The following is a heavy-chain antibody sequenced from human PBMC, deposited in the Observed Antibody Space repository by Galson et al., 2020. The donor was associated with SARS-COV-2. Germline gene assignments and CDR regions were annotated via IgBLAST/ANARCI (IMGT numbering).Heavy chain of an antibody. CDR3: GRGWSYPAY. Sequence: GGSLRLSCEGSGFTFIGYWMSWVRQAPGKGLELVASINEDGSEKYYVDSVKGRFTISRDSAKNSVDLQMNGLRADDTAVYYCGRGWSYPAYRGQGTLVTVSS. J-gene: IGHJ4*02. CDR2: INEDGSEK. CDR1: GFTFIGYW. V-gene: IGHV3-7*01. D-gene: IGHD2-15*01.